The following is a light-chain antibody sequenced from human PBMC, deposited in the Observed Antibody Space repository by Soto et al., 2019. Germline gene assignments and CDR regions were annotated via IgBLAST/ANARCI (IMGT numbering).Light chain of an antibody. J-gene: IGKJ2*01. V-gene: IGKV3-15*01. Sequence: EIVMTQSPATLSVSPGERATLSCWASQSVNSNLAWYQQKPGQAPRLLIYGASTRDTGIPARFSGSGSGTEFTLTISSLQSEDFAVYYCQEYDNWPLYTFGQGTKVEIK. CDR3: QEYDNWPLYT. CDR1: QSVNSN. CDR2: GAS.